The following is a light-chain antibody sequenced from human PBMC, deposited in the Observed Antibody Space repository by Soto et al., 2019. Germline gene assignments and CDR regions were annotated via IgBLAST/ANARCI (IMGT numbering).Light chain of an antibody. V-gene: IGKV3-20*01. Sequence: TVLTQSPVTLSLSPGERATLSCRASQSVGGNVAWYQQKPGQAPKLLISGASSRAPGIPDRFSGSGSGAHFTLSISRLEPEDFALYYCQNYAAAPITFGQGTRLDI. CDR3: QNYAAAPIT. J-gene: IGKJ5*01. CDR1: QSVGGN. CDR2: GAS.